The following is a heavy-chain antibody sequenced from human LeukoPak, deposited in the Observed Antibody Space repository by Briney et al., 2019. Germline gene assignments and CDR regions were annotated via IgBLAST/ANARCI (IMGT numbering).Heavy chain of an antibody. V-gene: IGHV4-59*01. CDR3: ARERDLYYFDY. Sequence: SETLSLTCTVSGGSISSYYWSWIRQPPGKGLEWIGYIYYSGSTNYHPSLKSRVTISVDTSKNQFSLKLSSVTAADTAVYYCARERDLYYFDYWGQGTLVTVSS. CDR1: GGSISSYY. J-gene: IGHJ4*02. CDR2: IYYSGST.